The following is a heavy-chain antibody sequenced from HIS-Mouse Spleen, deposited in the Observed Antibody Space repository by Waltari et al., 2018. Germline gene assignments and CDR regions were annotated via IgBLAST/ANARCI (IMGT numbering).Heavy chain of an antibody. CDR1: GSSLSTSGVG. J-gene: IGHJ4*02. Sequence: QITLKESGPTLVKPTQTLKLTCTFSGSSLSTSGVGVGWLRQPPGKALEWLARIDWDDDKYYSTSLKTRLTISKDTSKNQVVLTMTNMDPVDTATYYCARIAEGYSSGWYAFDYWGQGTLVTVSS. D-gene: IGHD6-19*01. CDR2: IDWDDDK. V-gene: IGHV2-70*04. CDR3: ARIAEGYSSGWYAFDY.